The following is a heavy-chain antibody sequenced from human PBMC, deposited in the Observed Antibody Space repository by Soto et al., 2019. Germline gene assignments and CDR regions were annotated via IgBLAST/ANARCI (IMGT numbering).Heavy chain of an antibody. D-gene: IGHD5-12*01. J-gene: IGHJ6*02. V-gene: IGHV1-69*12. Sequence: QVQLVQSGAEVKKPGSSVKVSCKASGGTFSSYAISWVRQAPGQGLEWMGGIIPIFGTANYAQKFQGRVTIXAXEXXSTAYMELSSLRSEDTAVYYCGSSVAKYYYYGMDVWGQGTTVTVSS. CDR3: GSSVAKYYYYGMDV. CDR2: IIPIFGTA. CDR1: GGTFSSYA.